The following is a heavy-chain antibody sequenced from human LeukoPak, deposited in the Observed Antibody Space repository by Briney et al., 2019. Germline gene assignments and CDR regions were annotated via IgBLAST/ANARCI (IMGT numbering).Heavy chain of an antibody. CDR1: GFTFSNYW. J-gene: IGHJ4*02. Sequence: GGSLRLSCAASGFTFSNYWMHWVRQAPGKGLVWVSRINSDGINTSYADSVKGRFTISRDNAKNTLNLQMNSLRAEDTALYYCARDGSSWYFFDYWGQRTLVTVYS. D-gene: IGHD6-13*01. V-gene: IGHV3-74*01. CDR2: INSDGINT. CDR3: ARDGSSWYFFDY.